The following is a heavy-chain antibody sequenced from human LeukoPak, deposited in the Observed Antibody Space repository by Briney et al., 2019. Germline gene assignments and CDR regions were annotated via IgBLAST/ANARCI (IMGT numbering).Heavy chain of an antibody. Sequence: PSETLSLTCTVSGGSISSYSWSWIRQPAGKGLEWIGRIYTSGSTNYNPSLRSRVTMSVETSKNQFSLNLSSVTAADTAVYYCARDRGYCGRTSCYDYYYYYMDVWGKGTTVTVSS. CDR3: ARDRGYCGRTSCYDYYYYYMDV. CDR1: GGSISSYS. V-gene: IGHV4-4*07. D-gene: IGHD2-2*01. CDR2: IYTSGST. J-gene: IGHJ6*03.